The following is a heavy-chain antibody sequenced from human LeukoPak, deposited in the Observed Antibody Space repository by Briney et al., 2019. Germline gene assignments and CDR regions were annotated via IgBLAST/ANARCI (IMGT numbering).Heavy chain of an antibody. D-gene: IGHD2-8*01. Sequence: SETLSLTCIVSGGSISSSNYYWGWIRQSPGKGLEWIGSIYSRGSTYYNPSLKSRVIVSSDMSKNQFSLMLNSVTAADTAVYYCARDRNGVYYYYYMDVWGKRNTVTVSS. CDR3: ARDRNGVYYYYYMDV. V-gene: IGHV4-39*07. CDR1: GGSISSSNYY. J-gene: IGHJ6*03. CDR2: IYSRGST.